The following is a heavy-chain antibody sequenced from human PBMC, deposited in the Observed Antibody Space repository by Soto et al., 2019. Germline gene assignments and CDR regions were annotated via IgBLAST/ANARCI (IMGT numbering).Heavy chain of an antibody. D-gene: IGHD3-10*01. J-gene: IGHJ4*02. CDR3: ARDTGDY. CDR1: GGSISSYY. V-gene: IGHV4-59*01. Sequence: TTSETLSLTCPVSGGSISSYYWSWIRQPPGKGLEWIGYIYYSGSTNYNPSLKSRVTISVDTSKNQFSLKLSSVTAADTAVYYCARDTGDYWGQGTLVTVSS. CDR2: IYYSGST.